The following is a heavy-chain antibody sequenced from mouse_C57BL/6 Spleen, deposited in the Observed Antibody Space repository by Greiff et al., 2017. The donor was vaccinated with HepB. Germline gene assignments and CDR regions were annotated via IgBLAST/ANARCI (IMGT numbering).Heavy chain of an antibody. CDR2: ISYDGSN. D-gene: IGHD1-1*01. CDR3: ARGPYGSSPGYFDV. CDR1: GYSITSGYY. Sequence: EVQVVESGPGLVKPSQSLSLTCSVTGYSITSGYYWNWIRQFPGNKLEWMGYISYDGSNNYNPSLKNRISITRDTSKNQFFLKLNSVTTEDTATYYCARGPYGSSPGYFDVWGTGTTVTVSS. J-gene: IGHJ1*03. V-gene: IGHV3-6*01.